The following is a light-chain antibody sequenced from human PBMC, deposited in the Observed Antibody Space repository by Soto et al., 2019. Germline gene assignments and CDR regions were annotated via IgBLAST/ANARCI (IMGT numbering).Light chain of an antibody. V-gene: IGKV3-15*01. CDR1: QSISSN. CDR2: GAS. CDR3: QQYNTWRSIT. J-gene: IGKJ5*01. Sequence: EIVMTQSPATLSVSPGERATLSCRASQSISSNLGWYQQRPGQAPRLLIYGASTRATGIPARFSGSGSGTEFTPTISSLQSEDFAVYYCQQYNTWRSITFGQGTRLEMK.